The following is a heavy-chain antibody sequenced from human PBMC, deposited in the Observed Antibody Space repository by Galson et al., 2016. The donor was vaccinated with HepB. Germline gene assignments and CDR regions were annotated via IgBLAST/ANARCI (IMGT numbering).Heavy chain of an antibody. CDR3: AREVVVVTQPRPQYFQH. Sequence: SVKVSCKASGYTFTSYAMHWVRQAPGQRLEWMGWINAGNGNTKYSQKFQGRVTITRDTSASTAYMELSSLRSEDTAVYYCAREVVVVTQPRPQYFQHWGQGTLVTVSS. D-gene: IGHD3-22*01. CDR1: GYTFTSYA. V-gene: IGHV1-3*01. J-gene: IGHJ1*01. CDR2: INAGNGNT.